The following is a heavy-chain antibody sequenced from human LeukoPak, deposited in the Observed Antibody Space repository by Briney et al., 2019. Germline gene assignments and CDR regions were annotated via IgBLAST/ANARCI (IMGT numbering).Heavy chain of an antibody. D-gene: IGHD3-10*01. Sequence: SETLSLTCTVSDGSISSGDYYWSWIRQPPGKGLEWIGYIYYSGSTYYNPSLKSRVTISVDTSKNQFSLKLSSVTAADTAVYYCARVRGRVRSQIDYWGQGTLVTVSS. CDR1: DGSISSGDYY. CDR2: IYYSGST. CDR3: ARVRGRVRSQIDY. J-gene: IGHJ4*02. V-gene: IGHV4-30-4*01.